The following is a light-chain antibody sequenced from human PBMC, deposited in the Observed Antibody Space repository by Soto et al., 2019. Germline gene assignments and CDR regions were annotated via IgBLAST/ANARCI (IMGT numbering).Light chain of an antibody. CDR1: SSDVGGYNR. CDR3: SYSWI. CDR2: DVT. V-gene: IGLV2-18*01. J-gene: IGLJ2*01. Sequence: QSALTQPPSVSGSPGQSVTISCTGTSSDVGGYNRVSWYQQPPGTAPKLIIYDVTKRPSGVPDRFSGSKSGNTASLTISGLQAEDEADYAGSYSWIFGGGTKVTVL.